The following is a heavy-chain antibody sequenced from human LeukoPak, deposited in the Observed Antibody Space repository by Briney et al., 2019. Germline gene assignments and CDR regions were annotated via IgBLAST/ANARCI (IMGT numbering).Heavy chain of an antibody. CDR2: FDPEDGET. V-gene: IGHV1-24*01. CDR3: ARETVATTTRGAFDI. Sequence: ASVKVSCRVSGYTLTELSMHWVRQAPGKGLEWMGGFDPEDGETIYAQKFQGRVTMTEDTSTDTAYMELSNLRSEDTAVYYCARETVATTTRGAFDIWGQGTMVTVSS. J-gene: IGHJ3*02. D-gene: IGHD5-24*01. CDR1: GYTLTELS.